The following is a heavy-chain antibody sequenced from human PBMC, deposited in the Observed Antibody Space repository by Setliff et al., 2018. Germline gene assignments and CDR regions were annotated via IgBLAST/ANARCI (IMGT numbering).Heavy chain of an antibody. Sequence: KPSETLSLTCTVSGYSISSRTYYGSWIRQPAGKGLELIGHIYTSWSNIYTPSLKSRLTISLATYKNQFSLHLSSVTAADTAVYYCARMSGFLYMDVWGKGTTVTVSS. CDR2: IYTSWSN. V-gene: IGHV4-61*09. CDR1: GYSISSRTYY. D-gene: IGHD3-3*01. CDR3: ARMSGFLYMDV. J-gene: IGHJ6*03.